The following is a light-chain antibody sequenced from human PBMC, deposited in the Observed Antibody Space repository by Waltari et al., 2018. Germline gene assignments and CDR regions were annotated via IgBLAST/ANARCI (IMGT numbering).Light chain of an antibody. CDR2: AAS. J-gene: IGKJ4*01. V-gene: IGKV1-39*01. Sequence: DIQMTQSPSSLSASVGDSVTITCRTSQSISTYLNWYQHKPGKAPTLLIYAASSLQSGVPSRFSGSGSGTEFTLTSSSLQPEDSATYYCQQSYSVPLTFGGGTKVEI. CDR3: QQSYSVPLT. CDR1: QSISTY.